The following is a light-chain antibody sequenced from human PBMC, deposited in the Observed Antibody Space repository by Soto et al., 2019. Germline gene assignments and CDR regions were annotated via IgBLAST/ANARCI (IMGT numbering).Light chain of an antibody. J-gene: IGKJ3*01. Sequence: EIVLTQSPGTLSLSPGERATLSCRASQSVSSNYLAWYQQKPGQAPRLLIYGASSSATGIPDRFSGSGSGTDFTLTISRLEPEDFAVYYCQQYGSSITFGPGTKVDIK. CDR2: GAS. V-gene: IGKV3-20*01. CDR3: QQYGSSIT. CDR1: QSVSSNY.